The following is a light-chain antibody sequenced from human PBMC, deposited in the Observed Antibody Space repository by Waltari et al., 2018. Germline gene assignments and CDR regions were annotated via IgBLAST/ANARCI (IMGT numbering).Light chain of an antibody. CDR3: MFWPSNVWV. CDR1: SDINVGDFN. Sequence: QPVLTQPPSSSASPGESASLTSTLPSDINVGDFNISWYQQKPGSPPRFLLYYKSDSEKAQGSGVPSRFSGSKDASANAGILLISGLQSEDEADYYCMFWPSNVWVFGGGTKLTVL. V-gene: IGLV5-37*01. CDR2: YKSDSEK. J-gene: IGLJ3*02.